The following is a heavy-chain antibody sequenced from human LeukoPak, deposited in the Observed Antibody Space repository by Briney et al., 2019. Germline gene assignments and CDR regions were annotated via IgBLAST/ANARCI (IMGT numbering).Heavy chain of an antibody. CDR3: AKEERGIAAAGMDY. J-gene: IGHJ4*02. CDR2: ISASGANR. Sequence: TGGSLRLSCAASGFTFNRYGMSWVRQAPGKGLEWVSGISASGANRYYADSVKGRFTISRDNSRDTLSVQINSLRAEDTAVYYCAKEERGIAAAGMDYWGQGTLVTVSS. D-gene: IGHD6-13*01. V-gene: IGHV3-23*01. CDR1: GFTFNRYG.